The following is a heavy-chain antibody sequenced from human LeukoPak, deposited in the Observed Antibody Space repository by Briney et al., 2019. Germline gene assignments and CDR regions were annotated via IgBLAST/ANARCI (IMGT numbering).Heavy chain of an antibody. D-gene: IGHD2/OR15-2a*01. V-gene: IGHV3-48*01. CDR2: ISSSSSTI. CDR3: ARGIRTTYYYYYYYMDV. Sequence: GGSLRLSCAASGFTFSSYSMNWVRQAPGKGLEWVSYISSSSSTIYYADSVKGRFTISRDNSKNTLYLQMNSLRAEDTAVYYCARGIRTTYYYYYYYMDVWGKGTTVTISS. J-gene: IGHJ6*03. CDR1: GFTFSSYS.